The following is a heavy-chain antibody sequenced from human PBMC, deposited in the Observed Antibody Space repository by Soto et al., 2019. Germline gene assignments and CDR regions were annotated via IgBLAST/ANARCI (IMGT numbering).Heavy chain of an antibody. Sequence: TGGSLRLSCAASGFTFSSYGMHWVRQAPGKGLEWVAVIWYDGSNKYYADSVKGRFTISRDNSKNTLYLQMNSLRAEDTAVYYCAREGIAYAPFDYWGQGTLVTVSS. CDR2: IWYDGSNK. J-gene: IGHJ4*02. V-gene: IGHV3-33*01. D-gene: IGHD6-13*01. CDR3: AREGIAYAPFDY. CDR1: GFTFSSYG.